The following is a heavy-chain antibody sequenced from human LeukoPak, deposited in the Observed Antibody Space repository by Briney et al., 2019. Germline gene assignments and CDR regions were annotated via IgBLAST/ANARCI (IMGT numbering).Heavy chain of an antibody. Sequence: KPSETLSLTCAVYGGSFSGYYWNWIRQPPGKGLEWIGEINHSGSTNYNPSLKSRVTISVDTSKNQFSLKLSSVTAADTAVYYCARVGYEAWREYGGPFDYWGQGTLVTVSS. CDR3: ARVGYEAWREYGGPFDY. J-gene: IGHJ4*02. V-gene: IGHV4-34*01. CDR2: INHSGST. CDR1: GGSFSGYY. D-gene: IGHD4-23*01.